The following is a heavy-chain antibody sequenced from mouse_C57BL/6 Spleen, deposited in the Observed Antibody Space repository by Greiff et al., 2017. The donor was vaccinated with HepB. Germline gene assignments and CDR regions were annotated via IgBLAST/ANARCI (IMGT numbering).Heavy chain of an antibody. D-gene: IGHD2-4*01. CDR3: ASPDYDYEGAWFAY. CDR1: GYAFSSSW. Sequence: QVQLQQSGPELVKPGASVKISCKASGYAFSSSWMNWVKQRPGKGLEWIGRIYPGDGDTNYNGKFKGKATLTADKSSSTAYMQLSSLTSEDSAVYFCASPDYDYEGAWFAYWGQGTLVTVSA. J-gene: IGHJ3*01. V-gene: IGHV1-82*01. CDR2: IYPGDGDT.